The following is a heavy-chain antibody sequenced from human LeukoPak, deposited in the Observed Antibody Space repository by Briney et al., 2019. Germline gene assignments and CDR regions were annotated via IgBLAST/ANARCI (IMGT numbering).Heavy chain of an antibody. Sequence: SETLSLTCTVSGYSISSGYYWGWIRQPPGKGLEWIGSIYHSGSTYYNPSLKSRVTISVDTSKNQFSLKLSSVTAADTAVYYYARSDGYGLVDIWGQGTMVTVSS. CDR3: ARSDGYGLVDI. V-gene: IGHV4-38-2*02. CDR2: IYHSGST. CDR1: GYSISSGYY. D-gene: IGHD3-10*01. J-gene: IGHJ3*02.